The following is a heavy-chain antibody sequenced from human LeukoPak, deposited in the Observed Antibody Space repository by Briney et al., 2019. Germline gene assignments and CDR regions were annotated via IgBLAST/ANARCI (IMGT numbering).Heavy chain of an antibody. CDR2: ISAYNGNT. Sequence: ASVKVSCKASGYTFTSYGISWVRHAPGQGLEWVGWISAYNGNTNYAQKLQGRVTMTTDTSTSTAYMELRSLRSDDTAVYYCARDSSGWYYYGMDVWGQGTTVTVSS. V-gene: IGHV1-18*01. D-gene: IGHD6-19*01. J-gene: IGHJ6*02. CDR1: GYTFTSYG. CDR3: ARDSSGWYYYGMDV.